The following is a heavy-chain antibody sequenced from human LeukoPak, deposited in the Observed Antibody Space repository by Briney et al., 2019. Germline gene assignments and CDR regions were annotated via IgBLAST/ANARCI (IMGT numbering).Heavy chain of an antibody. CDR1: GYTFIRYY. D-gene: IGHD2-2*01. Sequence: ASVKVSCKASGYTFIRYYMYWVRQAPGQGLEWMGIINPSGGSTSYAQKFQGRLTMTRDTSTSTVYMELSSLRSEDTAVYYCARGTDYQLPLLDCWGRGTLVTVSS. V-gene: IGHV1-46*01. J-gene: IGHJ4*02. CDR2: INPSGGST. CDR3: ARGTDYQLPLLDC.